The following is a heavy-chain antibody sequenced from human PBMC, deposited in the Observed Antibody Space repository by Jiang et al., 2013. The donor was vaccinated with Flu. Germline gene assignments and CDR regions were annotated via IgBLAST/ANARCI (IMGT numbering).Heavy chain of an antibody. V-gene: IGHV4-59*08. J-gene: IGHJ4*02. CDR1: GGSISSYY. D-gene: IGHD3-22*01. CDR2: IYYSGSS. CDR3: ARQRGSSGYYFSTFDY. Sequence: PGLVKPSETLSLTCTVSGGSISSYYWSWIRQPPGKGLEWIGYIYYSGSSNYNPSLKSRVTISVDTSKNQFSLKLSSVTAADTAVYYCARQRGSSGYYFSTFDYWGQGTLVTVSS.